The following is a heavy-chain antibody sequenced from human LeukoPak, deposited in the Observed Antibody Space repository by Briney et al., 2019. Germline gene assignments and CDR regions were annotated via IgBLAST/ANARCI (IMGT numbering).Heavy chain of an antibody. CDR2: IKQDGSEK. J-gene: IGHJ6*03. Sequence: PGGSLRLSCAASGFTFSSYWMSWVRQAPGKGLEWVANIKQDGSEKYYVDSVKGRFTISRDNAKNSLYLQMNSPRAEDTAVYYCARVHYYGSGSYYYYYYYMDVWGKGTTVTISS. V-gene: IGHV3-7*01. CDR3: ARVHYYGSGSYYYYYYYMDV. CDR1: GFTFSSYW. D-gene: IGHD3-10*01.